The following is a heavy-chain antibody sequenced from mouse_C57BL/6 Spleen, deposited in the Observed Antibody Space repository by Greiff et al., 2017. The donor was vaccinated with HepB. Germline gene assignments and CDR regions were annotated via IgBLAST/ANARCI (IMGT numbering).Heavy chain of an antibody. CDR1: GYSITSGYY. V-gene: IGHV3-6*01. Sequence: VQLKESGPGLVKPSQSLSLTCSVTGYSITSGYYWNWIRQFPGNKLEWMGYISYDGSNNYNPSLKNRISITRDTSKNQFFLKLNSVTTEDTATYYCARKTFYYGSYYFDYWGQGTTLTVSS. J-gene: IGHJ2*01. CDR2: ISYDGSN. CDR3: ARKTFYYGSYYFDY. D-gene: IGHD1-1*01.